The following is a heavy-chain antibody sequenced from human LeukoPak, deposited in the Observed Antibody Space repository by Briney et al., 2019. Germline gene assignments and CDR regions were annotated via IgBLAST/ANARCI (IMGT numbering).Heavy chain of an antibody. CDR1: GASVSSGSYC. V-gene: IGHV4-61*01. Sequence: SETLSLTCTVSGASVSSGSYCWSWIRQPPGKGLEWIGYIYYSGSTNYNPSLKSRVTISADTSKNQFSLKLSSVTAADTAVYYCARDGDYWGQGTLVTVSS. CDR2: IYYSGST. CDR3: ARDGDY. J-gene: IGHJ4*02.